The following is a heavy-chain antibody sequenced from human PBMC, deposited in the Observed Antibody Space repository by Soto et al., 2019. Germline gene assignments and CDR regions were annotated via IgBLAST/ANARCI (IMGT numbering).Heavy chain of an antibody. CDR2: IIPILGIA. D-gene: IGHD5-18*01. Sequence: SVKVSCKASGGTFSSYAISWVRQAPGQGLEWMGRIIPILGIANYAQKFQGRVTITADKSTSTAYMELSSLRSEDTAVYYCARGRGYSYGTPFDYWGQGTLVTVSS. CDR1: GGTFSSYA. V-gene: IGHV1-69*04. CDR3: ARGRGYSYGTPFDY. J-gene: IGHJ4*02.